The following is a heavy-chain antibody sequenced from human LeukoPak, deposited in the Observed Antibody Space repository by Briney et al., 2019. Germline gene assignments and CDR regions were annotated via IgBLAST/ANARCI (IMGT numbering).Heavy chain of an antibody. Sequence: SETLSLTCTVSGGSISSGGYYWSWIRQPPGKGLEWIGYIYDSGSTYYNPSLKSRVSISVRTSKNQFSLKLSSVTAADTAVYYCARGYGGYNLAGNWLDPWGQGTLVTVSS. CDR1: GGSISSGGYY. CDR2: IYDSGST. D-gene: IGHD5-24*01. J-gene: IGHJ5*02. V-gene: IGHV4-31*03. CDR3: ARGYGGYNLAGNWLDP.